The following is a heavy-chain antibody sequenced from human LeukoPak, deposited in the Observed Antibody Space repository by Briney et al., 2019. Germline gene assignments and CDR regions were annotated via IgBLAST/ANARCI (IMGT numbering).Heavy chain of an antibody. CDR3: ARDDYRGATSFDP. CDR1: GGPISPHF. Sequence: SEPLSLTCTVSGGPISPHFWSWMRQTPGKGLEWIGYISYTGSTNYNPALKSRVTISVDTSKNQFSLQLTSVTAADTAVYYCARDDYRGATSFDPWGQGTLVTVSS. J-gene: IGHJ5*02. CDR2: ISYTGST. V-gene: IGHV4-59*11. D-gene: IGHD1-26*01.